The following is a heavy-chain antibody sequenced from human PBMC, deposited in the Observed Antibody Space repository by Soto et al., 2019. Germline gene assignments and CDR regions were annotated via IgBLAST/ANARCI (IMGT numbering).Heavy chain of an antibody. J-gene: IGHJ4*02. D-gene: IGHD3-16*01. CDR1: GFTFDNFA. V-gene: IGHV3-23*01. Sequence: GGSLRLSCAASGFTFDNFAMNWVRQAPGKGLEWVSANKGGGNTYYADSVKDRLTISRDNSNYRLYLHMNNLRAEDTAVYYCARDRGSDLLIDYWGQGTLVTVSS. CDR2: NKGGGNT. CDR3: ARDRGSDLLIDY.